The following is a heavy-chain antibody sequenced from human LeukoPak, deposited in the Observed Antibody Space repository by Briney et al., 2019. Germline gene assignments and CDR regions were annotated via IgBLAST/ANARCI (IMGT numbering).Heavy chain of an antibody. CDR3: ARDIETGYSGYDTFGY. CDR2: IIPILGIA. J-gene: IGHJ4*02. V-gene: IGHV1-69*04. D-gene: IGHD5-12*01. Sequence: GASVKVSCKASGGTFSSYAISWVRQAPGQGLEWMGRIIPILGIANYAQKFQGRVTITADKSTSTAYMELSSLRSEDTAVYYCARDIETGYSGYDTFGYWGQGTLVTVSS. CDR1: GGTFSSYA.